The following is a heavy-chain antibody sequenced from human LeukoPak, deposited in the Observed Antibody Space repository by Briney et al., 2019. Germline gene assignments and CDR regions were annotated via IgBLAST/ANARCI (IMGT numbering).Heavy chain of an antibody. J-gene: IGHJ5*02. CDR2: IYTSGST. D-gene: IGHD3-3*01. CDR1: GGSISSGSYY. CDR3: ARGWARGYDFWSDNWFDP. Sequence: SETLSLTCTVSGGSISSGSYYWSWIRQPAGKGLEWIVRIYTSGSTNYNPSLKSRVTISVDTSKNQFSLKLSSVTAADTAVYYCARGWARGYDFWSDNWFDPWGQGTLVTVS. V-gene: IGHV4-61*02.